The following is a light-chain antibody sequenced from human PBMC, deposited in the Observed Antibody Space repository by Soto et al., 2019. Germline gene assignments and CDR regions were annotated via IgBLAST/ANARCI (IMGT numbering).Light chain of an antibody. CDR3: QQYGSSPRT. V-gene: IGKV3-20*01. Sequence: EIVLTQSPGTLSLSPGERATLSCRASQNVASSYLAWYQQKPGQAPRLLIYGSSIRGAGIPDRFSGSGSGTDFTLTISRLDPEDFAVYFCQQYGSSPRTFGLGTKVDIK. CDR1: QNVASSY. CDR2: GSS. J-gene: IGKJ1*01.